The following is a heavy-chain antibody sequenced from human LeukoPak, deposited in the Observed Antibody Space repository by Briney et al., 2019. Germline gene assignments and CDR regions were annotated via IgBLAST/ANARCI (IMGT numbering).Heavy chain of an antibody. CDR1: GFTFGDYA. CDR2: IRSKAYGGTT. V-gene: IGHV3-49*04. CDR3: TREDPADDY. Sequence: GGSLRLSCTASGFTFGDYAMSWVRQAPGKGLEWVGFIRSKAYGGTTEYAASVKGRFTISRDDSKSIAYLQMNSLKTEDTAVYYCTREDPADDYWGQGTLVTVSS. J-gene: IGHJ4*02.